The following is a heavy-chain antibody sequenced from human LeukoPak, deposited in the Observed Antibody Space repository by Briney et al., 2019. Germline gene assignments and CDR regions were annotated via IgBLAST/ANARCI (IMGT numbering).Heavy chain of an antibody. CDR2: IYYSGST. J-gene: IGHJ5*02. CDR3: ARGGYCSSTSCYAWFDP. CDR1: GGSMKSYY. Sequence: SETLSLTCTVSGGSMKSYYWSWIRQPPGKGLEWIGYIYYSGSTNYNPSLKSRVTISVDTSKNQFSLKLSSVTAADTAVYYCARGGYCSSTSCYAWFDPWGQGTLVTVSS. V-gene: IGHV4-59*08. D-gene: IGHD2-2*01.